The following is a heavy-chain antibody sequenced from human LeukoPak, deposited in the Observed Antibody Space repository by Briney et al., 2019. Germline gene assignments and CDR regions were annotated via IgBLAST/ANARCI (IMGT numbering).Heavy chain of an antibody. CDR3: VKHSGGVYGNSDS. V-gene: IGHV3-23*01. J-gene: IGHJ4*02. CDR2: VGRSGVDT. Sequence: GGSLRLSCVASGFTFSSYAVSWFRQAPGKGLEWVSTVGRSGVDTYYADSVRGRFTISKDSSKNTLQMNSLSAEDTAIYYCVKHSGGVYGNSDSWGQGILVTISS. CDR1: GFTFSSYA. D-gene: IGHD1-1*01.